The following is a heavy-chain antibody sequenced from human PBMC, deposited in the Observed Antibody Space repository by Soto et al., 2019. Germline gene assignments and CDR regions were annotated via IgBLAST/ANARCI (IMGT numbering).Heavy chain of an antibody. CDR2: IYSGGST. CDR1: GFTVSSNY. CDR3: ARDWGDCSGGSCYSHAFDI. J-gene: IGHJ3*02. V-gene: IGHV3-53*04. D-gene: IGHD2-15*01. Sequence: GSLRLSCAASGFTVSSNYMSWVRQAPGKGLEWVSVIYSGGSTYYADSVKGRFTISRHNSKNTLYLQMNSLRAEDTAVCYCARDWGDCSGGSCYSHAFDIWGQGTMVTVSS.